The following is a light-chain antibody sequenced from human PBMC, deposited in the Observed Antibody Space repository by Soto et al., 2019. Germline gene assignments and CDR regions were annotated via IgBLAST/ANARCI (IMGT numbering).Light chain of an antibody. J-gene: IGLJ1*01. CDR1: SSDVGGYEY. Sequence: QSALTQPASVSGSPGQSITISCTGTSSDVGGYEYVSWYQQHPGKAPKRIIYDVSDRPFGVSNRFSGSKSGNTASLAISGLQAEDEADYYCSSYTSSSPLGVFGTGTKLTVL. V-gene: IGLV2-14*01. CDR2: DVS. CDR3: SSYTSSSPLGV.